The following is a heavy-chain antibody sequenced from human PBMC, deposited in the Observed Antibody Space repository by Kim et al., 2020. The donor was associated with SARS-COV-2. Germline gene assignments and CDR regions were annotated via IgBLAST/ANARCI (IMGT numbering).Heavy chain of an antibody. V-gene: IGHV1-18*01. Sequence: YAQKLQGRVTMTTDTSTSTAYMELRSLRSDDTAVYYCARDRVDSSGRIGGWGQGTLVTVSS. D-gene: IGHD3-22*01. J-gene: IGHJ4*02. CDR3: ARDRVDSSGRIGG.